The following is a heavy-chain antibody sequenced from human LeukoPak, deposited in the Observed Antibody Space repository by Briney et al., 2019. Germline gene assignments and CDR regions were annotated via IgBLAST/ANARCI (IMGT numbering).Heavy chain of an antibody. D-gene: IGHD3-10*01. Sequence: ASVKVSCKASGYTFTGYYMHWVRQAPGQGLEWMGWINPNSGGTNYAQKFQGRVTMTRDTSISTAYMELSRLRSDDTAVYYCARSPMVRGAIMFFDYWGQGTLVTVSS. CDR1: GYTFTGYY. V-gene: IGHV1-2*02. CDR3: ARSPMVRGAIMFFDY. CDR2: INPNSGGT. J-gene: IGHJ4*02.